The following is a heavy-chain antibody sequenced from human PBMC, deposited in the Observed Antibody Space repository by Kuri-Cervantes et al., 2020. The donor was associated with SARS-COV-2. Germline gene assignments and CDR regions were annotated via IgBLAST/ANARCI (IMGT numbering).Heavy chain of an antibody. CDR1: GFSLSTSGVG. CDR3: AHRRPTVTTNDAFDI. Sequence: PTLVKPTQALTLTCTFSGFSLSTSGVGVGWIRQPPGKALEWLALIYWDDDKRYGPSLKSRLTITKDTSNNQVVLTMTNMDPVDTAIYYCAHRRPTVTTNDAFDIWGKGTMVTVSS. J-gene: IGHJ3*02. D-gene: IGHD4-17*01. CDR2: IYWDDDK. V-gene: IGHV2-5*05.